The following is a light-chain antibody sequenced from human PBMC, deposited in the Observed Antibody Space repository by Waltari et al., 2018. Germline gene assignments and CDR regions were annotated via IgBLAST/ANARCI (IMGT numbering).Light chain of an antibody. J-gene: IGLJ2*01. Sequence: SSVLTQPPSVSLAPGKTARITCGGNKIGVKSVHWYQQKPGQAPVVVIYDDSDRPSGIPERFSGPNSGNTATLTISRVEAGDEADYYCQVWDSSTDHVVFGGGTKLTVL. CDR3: QVWDSSTDHVV. V-gene: IGLV3-21*01. CDR2: DDS. CDR1: KIGVKS.